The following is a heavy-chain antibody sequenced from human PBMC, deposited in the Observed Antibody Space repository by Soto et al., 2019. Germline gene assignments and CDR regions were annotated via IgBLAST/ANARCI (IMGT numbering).Heavy chain of an antibody. CDR2: IRDRAYNYAT. CDR1: GFVFKDSS. J-gene: IGHJ4*02. CDR3: TRLISAAAAY. D-gene: IGHD6-25*01. Sequence: EVLLVESGGGLVQPGGSLKLSCAASGFVFKDSSIHWVRQPSGKGLEWIGRIRDRAYNYATAYAASVKGRSTISRDDSNTTADLQMNGLQTEETAIYYCTRLISAAAAYWGQGTLVTVSS. V-gene: IGHV3-73*01.